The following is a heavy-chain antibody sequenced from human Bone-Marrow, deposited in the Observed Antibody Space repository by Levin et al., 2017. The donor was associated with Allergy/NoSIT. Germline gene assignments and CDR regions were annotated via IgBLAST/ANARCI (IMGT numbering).Heavy chain of an antibody. CDR2: INPSGGST. Sequence: ASVKVSCKASGYTFTSYYMHWVRQAPGQGLEWMGIINPSGGSTSYAQKFQGRVTMTRDTSTSTVYMELSSLRSEDTAVYYCARDNEAIVVVAADAAYRFDPWGQGTLVTVSS. V-gene: IGHV1-46*01. J-gene: IGHJ5*02. CDR3: ARDNEAIVVVAADAAYRFDP. CDR1: GYTFTSYY. D-gene: IGHD2-15*01.